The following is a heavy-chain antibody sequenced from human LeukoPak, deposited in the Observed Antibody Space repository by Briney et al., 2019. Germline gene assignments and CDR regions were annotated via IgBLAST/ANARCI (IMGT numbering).Heavy chain of an antibody. J-gene: IGHJ6*03. D-gene: IGHD7-27*01. CDR2: INPSGGST. CDR3: ARGPYDLNWGSLSLYYYYYYMDV. Sequence: ASVKVSCKASGYTFTSYDINWVRQAPGQGLEWMGIINPSGGSTSYAQKFQGRVTMTRDMSTSTVYMELSSLRSEDTAVYYCARGPYDLNWGSLSLYYYYYYMDVWGKGTTVTISS. CDR1: GYTFTSYD. V-gene: IGHV1-46*01.